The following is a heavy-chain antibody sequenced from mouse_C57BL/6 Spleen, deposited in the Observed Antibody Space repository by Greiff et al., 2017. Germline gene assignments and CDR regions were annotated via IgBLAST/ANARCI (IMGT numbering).Heavy chain of an antibody. CDR1: GFPFSDYG. D-gene: IGHD1-2*01. CDR3: ARGYPDAMDY. V-gene: IGHV5-17*01. Sequence: EVLLVESGGGLVKPGGSLKLSCAASGFPFSDYGMHWVRQAPEKGLEWVAYISSGSSTIYYAATVKGRFTITRDNAKNTLFLQMTSLRAEDTAMYYCARGYPDAMDYGGQGTSVTVSS. J-gene: IGHJ4*01. CDR2: ISSGSSTI.